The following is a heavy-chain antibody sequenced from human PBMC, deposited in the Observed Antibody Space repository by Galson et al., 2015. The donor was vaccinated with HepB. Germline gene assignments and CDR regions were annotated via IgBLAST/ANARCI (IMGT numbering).Heavy chain of an antibody. J-gene: IGHJ6*02. D-gene: IGHD2-21*02. Sequence: SVKVSCKASGGSLSNYGISWVRQAPGQGLEWMGGIIPIFGATKYAQKFQGRVTITADESTSTAYMELSRLRSDDTAVYYCARDGYDYGVTAHGSNHGMDVWGQGTTVTVSS. V-gene: IGHV1-69*13. CDR1: GGSLSNYG. CDR2: IIPIFGAT. CDR3: ARDGYDYGVTAHGSNHGMDV.